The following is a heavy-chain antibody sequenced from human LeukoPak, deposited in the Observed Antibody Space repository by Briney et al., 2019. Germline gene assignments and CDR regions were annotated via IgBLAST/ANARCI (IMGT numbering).Heavy chain of an antibody. Sequence: SETLSLTCTVSGASLSWYYWTCIRQPPGKGLEWIGYIHYSGSTNYNASLKRRLAISVDTSKNQLSMKLTSVTAADTAVYYCATYSDSDYTLFDPWGQGTLVSVSS. D-gene: IGHD1-26*01. CDR1: GASLSWYY. CDR3: ATYSDSDYTLFDP. CDR2: IHYSGST. J-gene: IGHJ5*02. V-gene: IGHV4-59*01.